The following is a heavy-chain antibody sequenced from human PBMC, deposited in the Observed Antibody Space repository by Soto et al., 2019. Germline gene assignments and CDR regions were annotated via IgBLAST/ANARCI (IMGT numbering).Heavy chain of an antibody. Sequence: PGGSLRLSCAASGFSFAGYAVAWVRQAPGKGLEWVSTVSGGGGSTYYADSVKGRCTISRDNSGNTVYLQMNSLNAGDTALSYCAKTESFNGYYNAFDSWGQGTRVTVSS. J-gene: IGHJ4*02. CDR1: GFSFAGYA. D-gene: IGHD3-9*01. V-gene: IGHV3-23*01. CDR2: VSGGGGST. CDR3: AKTESFNGYYNAFDS.